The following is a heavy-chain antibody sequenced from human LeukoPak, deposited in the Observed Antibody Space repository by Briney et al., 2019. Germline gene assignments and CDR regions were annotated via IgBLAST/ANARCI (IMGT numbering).Heavy chain of an antibody. CDR3: ARETRYDILTGYSDDAFDI. CDR2: IDFSGST. V-gene: IGHV4-59*12. CDR1: GGSISSYY. D-gene: IGHD3-9*01. J-gene: IGHJ3*02. Sequence: PSETLSLTCTVSGGSISSYYWSWIRQPPGKGLEWIGDIDFSGSTNYNPSLKSRVTISVDTSKNQFSLKLSSVTAADTAVYYCARETRYDILTGYSDDAFDIWGQGTMVTVSS.